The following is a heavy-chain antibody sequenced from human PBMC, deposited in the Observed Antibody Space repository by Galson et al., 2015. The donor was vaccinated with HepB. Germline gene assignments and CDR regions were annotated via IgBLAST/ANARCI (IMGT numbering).Heavy chain of an antibody. V-gene: IGHV3-30-3*01. Sequence: LRLSCAASGFTFSSYAMHWVRQAPGKGLEWVAVISYDGSNKYYADSVKGRFTISRDNSKNTLYLQMHSLRAEDTAVYYCARGGPAKAIDYWGQGTLVTVSS. D-gene: IGHD1-26*01. CDR3: ARGGPAKAIDY. CDR1: GFTFSSYA. J-gene: IGHJ4*02. CDR2: ISYDGSNK.